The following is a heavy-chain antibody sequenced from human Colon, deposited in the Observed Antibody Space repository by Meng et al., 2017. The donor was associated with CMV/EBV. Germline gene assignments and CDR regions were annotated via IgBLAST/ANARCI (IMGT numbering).Heavy chain of an antibody. CDR3: ARAGMGGYVVRGVNGYYYGMDV. Sequence: GESLKIFCVASGFTVSSKYMSWVRQPRGEGLQWISVIHGAGDTYYADSVKGRFTVSIDRSKNRVYLQMNSLRPEDTAVYYCARAGMGGYVVRGVNGYYYGMDVWGQGTTVTVSS. CDR2: IHGAGDT. V-gene: IGHV3-66*02. CDR1: GFTVSSKY. D-gene: IGHD3-10*01. J-gene: IGHJ6*02.